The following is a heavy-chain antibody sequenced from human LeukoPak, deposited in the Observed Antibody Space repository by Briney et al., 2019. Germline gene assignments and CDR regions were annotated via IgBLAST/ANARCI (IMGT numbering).Heavy chain of an antibody. V-gene: IGHV3-21*01. CDR2: IRSISSYI. J-gene: IGHJ4*02. CDR3: ARVAWDYYDSSGYRFGY. CDR1: GFTLSSYT. D-gene: IGHD3-22*01. Sequence: GGSLRLSCAASGFTLSSYTMNWVRQAPGKGLEWVSSIRSISSYIYYADSVKGRFTISRDNAKNSLYLQMNSLRAEDTAVYYCARVAWDYYDSSGYRFGYWGQGTLVTVSS.